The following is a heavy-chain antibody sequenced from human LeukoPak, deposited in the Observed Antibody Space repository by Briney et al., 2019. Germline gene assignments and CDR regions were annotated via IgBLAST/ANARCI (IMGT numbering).Heavy chain of an antibody. V-gene: IGHV4-38-2*02. J-gene: IGHJ4*02. Sequence: SETLSLTCTVSGYSISSGYYWGWIRPTPRKGLEWIGSSYHSGSTYYNPSLKSRVTISVDTSKNQFSLKLSSVTAADTAVYYCAKGYNIVGSDYWGQGTLVTVSS. D-gene: IGHD5-24*01. CDR3: AKGYNIVGSDY. CDR2: SYHSGST. CDR1: GYSISSGYY.